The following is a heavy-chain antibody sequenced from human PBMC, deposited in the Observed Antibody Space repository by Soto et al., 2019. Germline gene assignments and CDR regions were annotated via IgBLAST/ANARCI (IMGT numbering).Heavy chain of an antibody. D-gene: IGHD1-7*01. CDR1: GFTFSSYA. Sequence: QVQLVESGGGVVQPGRSLRLSCAASGFTFSSYAMHWVRQAPGKGLEWVAVISYDGSNKYYADSVKGRFTISRDNSKNTLYLQMNRLRAEDTAVYYCARDRGITGTTLKEGGMDVWGQGTTVTVSS. V-gene: IGHV3-30-3*01. J-gene: IGHJ6*02. CDR2: ISYDGSNK. CDR3: ARDRGITGTTLKEGGMDV.